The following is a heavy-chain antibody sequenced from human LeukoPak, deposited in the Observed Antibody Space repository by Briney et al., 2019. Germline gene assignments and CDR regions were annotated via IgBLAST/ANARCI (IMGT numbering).Heavy chain of an antibody. CDR2: IYYSGST. J-gene: IGHJ3*02. V-gene: IGHV4-59*01. CDR3: ARVSPGDYDFWSGYYTLDAFDI. D-gene: IGHD3-3*01. CDR1: GGSISSYY. Sequence: SETLSLTCTVSGGSISSYYWRWIRQPPGKGLEWIGYIYYSGSTNYNPSPKSRVTISVDTSKNQFSLKLSSVTAADTAVYYCARVSPGDYDFWSGYYTLDAFDIWGQGTMVTVSS.